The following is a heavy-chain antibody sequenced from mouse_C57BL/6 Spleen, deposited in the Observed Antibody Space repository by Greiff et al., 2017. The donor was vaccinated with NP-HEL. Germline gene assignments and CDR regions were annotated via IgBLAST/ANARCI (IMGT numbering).Heavy chain of an antibody. Sequence: QVQLQQSGAELVRPGTSVKVSCKASGYAFTNYLIEWVKQRPGQGLEWIGVINPGSGGTNYNEKFKGKATLTADKSSSTAYMQLSSLTSEDAAVYCCARWNTTVVADYWGQGTTLTVSS. V-gene: IGHV1-54*01. D-gene: IGHD1-1*01. CDR2: INPGSGGT. CDR3: ARWNTTVVADY. J-gene: IGHJ2*01. CDR1: GYAFTNYL.